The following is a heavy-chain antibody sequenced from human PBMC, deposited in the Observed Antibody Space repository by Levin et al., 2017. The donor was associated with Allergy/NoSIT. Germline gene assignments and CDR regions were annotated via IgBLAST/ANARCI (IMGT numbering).Heavy chain of an antibody. J-gene: IGHJ6*02. V-gene: IGHV4-30-4*01. CDR1: GGSISSGDYY. D-gene: IGHD2-15*01. Sequence: SETLSLTCTVSGGSISSGDYYWSWIRQPPGTGLEWIGYIYYSGSTYYNPSLKSRVTISVDTSKNQFSLKLSSVTAADTAVYYCAREGGGGYDYDGMDVWGQGTTVTVSS. CDR2: IYYSGST. CDR3: AREGGGGYDYDGMDV.